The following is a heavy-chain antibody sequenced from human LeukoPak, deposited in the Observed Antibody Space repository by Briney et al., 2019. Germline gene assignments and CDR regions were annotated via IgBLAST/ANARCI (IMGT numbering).Heavy chain of an antibody. V-gene: IGHV4-30-4*01. D-gene: IGHD3-22*01. CDR1: GGSLSSGDYY. J-gene: IGHJ5*02. Sequence: PSETLSLTCTVSGGSLSSGDYYWSWLRQPPGTGLEWLGYIYYSGSTYYDPSLKSRVTISVDTSKNQFSLKMSSVTAADTAVYYCARVWNYYDGSKWFDHWGQGTLVTVSS. CDR3: ARVWNYYDGSKWFDH. CDR2: IYYSGST.